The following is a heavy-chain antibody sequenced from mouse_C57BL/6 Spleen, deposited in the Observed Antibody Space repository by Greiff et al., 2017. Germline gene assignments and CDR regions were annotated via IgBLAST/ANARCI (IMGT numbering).Heavy chain of an antibody. D-gene: IGHD2-4*01. CDR2: IHPNSGST. CDR1: GYTFTSYW. CDR3: ARIGYDYSFAY. V-gene: IGHV1-64*01. J-gene: IGHJ3*01. Sequence: QVQLQQPGAELVKPGASVKLSCKASGYTFTSYWMHWVKQRPGQGLEWIGMIHPNSGSTNYNEKFKSKATLTVDKSSSTAYMQLSSLTSEDSAVYYWARIGYDYSFAYWGQGTLVTVSA.